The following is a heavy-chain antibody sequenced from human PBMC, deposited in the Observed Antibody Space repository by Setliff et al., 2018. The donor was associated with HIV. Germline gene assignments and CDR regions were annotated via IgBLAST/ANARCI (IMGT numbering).Heavy chain of an antibody. J-gene: IGHJ5*02. D-gene: IGHD2-15*01. CDR3: ARAPFRGGSFGWFDP. V-gene: IGHV4-4*07. CDR2: SFGSGTT. Sequence: SETLSLTCSVSTDSISNFHWSGMRQPAGKGLEWIGRSFGSGTTHYNPSLKSRVTMSIDTSKNQFSLNLTSVTAADTAVYYCARAPFRGGSFGWFDPWGQGTLVTSPQ. CDR1: TDSISNFH.